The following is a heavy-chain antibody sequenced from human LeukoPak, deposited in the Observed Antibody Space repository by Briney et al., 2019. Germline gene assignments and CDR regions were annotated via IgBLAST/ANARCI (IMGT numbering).Heavy chain of an antibody. D-gene: IGHD3-22*01. CDR3: ARSHYYDSSDAFDI. CDR2: IYYSGST. V-gene: IGHV4-39*01. CDR1: GGSISSSSYY. Sequence: PSETLSLTCTVSGGSISSSSYYWGWIRQPPGKGLEWIGSIYYSGSTYYNPSLESRVTISVDTSKNQFSLKLSSVTAADTAVYYCARSHYYDSSDAFDIWGQGTMVTVSS. J-gene: IGHJ3*02.